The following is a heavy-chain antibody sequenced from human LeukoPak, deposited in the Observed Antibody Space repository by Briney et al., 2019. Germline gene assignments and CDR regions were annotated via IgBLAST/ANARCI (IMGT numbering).Heavy chain of an antibody. Sequence: SETLSLTCTVSGGSISSYYWSWIRQPAGKGLEWIGRIYTSGSTNYNPSLKSRVTMSVDTSKNQFSLKLSSVTAADTAVYYCARADCSSTSCPEGMDVWGKGTTVTVSS. J-gene: IGHJ6*03. CDR1: GGSISSYY. CDR3: ARADCSSTSCPEGMDV. CDR2: IYTSGST. D-gene: IGHD2-2*01. V-gene: IGHV4-4*07.